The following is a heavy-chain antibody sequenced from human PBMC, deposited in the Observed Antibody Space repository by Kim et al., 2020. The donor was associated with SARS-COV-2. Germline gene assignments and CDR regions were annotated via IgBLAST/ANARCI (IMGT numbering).Heavy chain of an antibody. CDR1: GFTFSSYS. CDR3: ARSATGYYTREYYFDY. CDR2: ISSSSSYI. V-gene: IGHV3-21*01. Sequence: GGSLRLSCAASGFTFSSYSMNWVRQAPGKGLEWVSSISSSSSYIYYADSVKGRFTISRDNAKNSLYLQMNSLRAEDAAVYYCARSATGYYTREYYFDYWGQGTLVTVSS. D-gene: IGHD3-9*01. J-gene: IGHJ4*02.